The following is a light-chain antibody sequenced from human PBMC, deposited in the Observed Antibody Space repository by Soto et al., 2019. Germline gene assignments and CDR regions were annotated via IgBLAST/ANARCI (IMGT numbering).Light chain of an antibody. CDR1: QSVSSS. Sequence: EVVMTQSPDTLSVSPGERATLSCRASQSVSSSLAWYQQKPGQAPRLLIYGASTRATGIPARFSGSGSETEFTLTISSLQSEDCAVYYCQQYNNWWTFGQGTKVEIK. J-gene: IGKJ1*01. V-gene: IGKV3-15*01. CDR3: QQYNNWWT. CDR2: GAS.